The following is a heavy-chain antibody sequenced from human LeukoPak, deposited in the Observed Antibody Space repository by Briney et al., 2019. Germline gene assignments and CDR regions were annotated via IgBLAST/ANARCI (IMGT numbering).Heavy chain of an antibody. V-gene: IGHV3-23*01. Sequence: GGTLRLSCAASGFTFSSYGMSWVRQAPGKGLEWVSAISGSGGSTYYADSVKGRFTISRDNSKNTLYLQMNSLKTEDTAVYYCTTDSGSYSHWGRGTLVTVSS. CDR2: ISGSGGST. CDR3: TTDSGSYSH. CDR1: GFTFSSYG. J-gene: IGHJ4*02. D-gene: IGHD1-26*01.